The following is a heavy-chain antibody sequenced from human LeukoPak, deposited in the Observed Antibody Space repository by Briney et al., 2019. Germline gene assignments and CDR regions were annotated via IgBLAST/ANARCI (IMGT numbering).Heavy chain of an antibody. D-gene: IGHD6-6*01. CDR2: ISGSGDST. J-gene: IGHJ4*02. V-gene: IGHV3-23*01. CDR3: AKGSAAGRPYYFDY. Sequence: GGSLRLSCAASGFTFSGYAMTWVRQAPGKGLEWVSAISGSGDSTYYADSVKGRFTISRDNSKNTLDLQMNSLRVEDTAVYYCAKGSAAGRPYYFDYWGPGTLGTVSS. CDR1: GFTFSGYA.